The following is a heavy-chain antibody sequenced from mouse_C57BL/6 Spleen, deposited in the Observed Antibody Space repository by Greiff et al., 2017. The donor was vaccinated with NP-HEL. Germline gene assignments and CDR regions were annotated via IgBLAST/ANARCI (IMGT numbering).Heavy chain of an antibody. CDR1: GYTFTSYG. Sequence: QVQLQQSGAELARPGASVKLSCKASGYTFTSYGISWVKQRTGQGLEWIGEIYPRSGNTYYNEKFKGKATLTADKSSSTSYMELRILTSEDSAVYFCARRDYGIREGYYFDYWGQGTTLTVSS. D-gene: IGHD1-1*01. CDR3: ARRDYGIREGYYFDY. V-gene: IGHV1-81*01. J-gene: IGHJ2*01. CDR2: IYPRSGNT.